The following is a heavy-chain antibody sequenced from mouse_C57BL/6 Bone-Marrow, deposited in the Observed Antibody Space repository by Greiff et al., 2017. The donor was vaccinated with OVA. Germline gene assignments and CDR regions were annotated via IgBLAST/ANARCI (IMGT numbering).Heavy chain of an antibody. V-gene: IGHV14-4*01. J-gene: IGHJ2*01. D-gene: IGHD1-1*01. CDR2: IDPENGDT. Sequence: EVQLQQSGAELVRPGASVKLSCTASGFNIKDDYMHWVKQRPEQGLEWIGWIDPENGDTEYASKFQGKATITADTSSNTAYLQLSSLTSEDTAVYYCTAPHTDYFDYWGQGTTRTVSS. CDR3: TAPHTDYFDY. CDR1: GFNIKDDY.